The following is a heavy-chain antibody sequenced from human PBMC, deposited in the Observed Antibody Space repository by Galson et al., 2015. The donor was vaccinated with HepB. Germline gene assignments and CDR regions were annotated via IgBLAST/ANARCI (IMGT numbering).Heavy chain of an antibody. Sequence: SVKVSCKASGYTFTSYGISWVRQAPGQGLEWMGWISAYNGNTNYAQKLQGRVTMTTDTSTSTAYMELRSLRSDDTAVYYCARGAASLREWSWFDPWGQGTLVTVSS. D-gene: IGHD3-3*01. V-gene: IGHV1-18*01. CDR3: ARGAASLREWSWFDP. CDR2: ISAYNGNT. CDR1: GYTFTSYG. J-gene: IGHJ5*02.